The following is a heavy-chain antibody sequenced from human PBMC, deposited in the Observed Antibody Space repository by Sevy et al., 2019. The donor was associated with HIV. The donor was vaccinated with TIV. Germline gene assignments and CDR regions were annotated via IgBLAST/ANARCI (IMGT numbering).Heavy chain of an antibody. Sequence: GGSLRLSCAASGFTFSVYWMSWVRQAPGKGLEWVATMKEDGSDKDYVDSVKGRFTISRDNAKNSLYLQMNSLRAEDTAVYYCVREGVGGYSYSLDCWGQGTPVTVSS. CDR2: MKEDGSDK. CDR3: VREGVGGYSYSLDC. V-gene: IGHV3-7*01. D-gene: IGHD5-18*01. CDR1: GFTFSVYW. J-gene: IGHJ4*02.